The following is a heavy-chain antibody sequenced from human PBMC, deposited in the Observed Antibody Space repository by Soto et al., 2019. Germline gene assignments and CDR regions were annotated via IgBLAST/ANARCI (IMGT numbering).Heavy chain of an antibody. J-gene: IGHJ6*03. CDR1: GYTFTSYY. D-gene: IGHD3-9*01. Sequence: ASVKVSCKASGYTFTSYYMHWVRQAPGQGLEWMGIINPSGGSKSYAQKFQGRVTMTRDTSTSTVYMELSSQRSEDTAVYYCARERGYEILTSYYFYCYMDVWGKGTKVTVSS. CDR3: ARERGYEILTSYYFYCYMDV. CDR2: INPSGGSK. V-gene: IGHV1-46*01.